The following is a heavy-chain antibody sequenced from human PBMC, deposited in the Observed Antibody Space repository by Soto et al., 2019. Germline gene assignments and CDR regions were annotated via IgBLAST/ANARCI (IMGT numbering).Heavy chain of an antibody. CDR3: ARGFIAAWGSDY. CDR2: MNPNSGNT. D-gene: IGHD6-13*01. J-gene: IGHJ4*02. Sequence: ASVKVSCEASGYTFTSYDINWVRQATGQGLEWMGWMNPNSGNTGYAQKFQGRVTMTRNTSISTAYMELSSLRSEDTAVYYCARGFIAAWGSDYWGQGTLVTVSS. CDR1: GYTFTSYD. V-gene: IGHV1-8*01.